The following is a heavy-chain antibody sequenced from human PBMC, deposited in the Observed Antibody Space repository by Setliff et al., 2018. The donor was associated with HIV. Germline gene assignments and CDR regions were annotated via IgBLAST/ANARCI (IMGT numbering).Heavy chain of an antibody. J-gene: IGHJ6*02. CDR2: MNPNSGNT. CDR3: ASSWSRIRYYGMDV. D-gene: IGHD6-13*01. Sequence: GASVNVSCKPSGSTFSTYDINWVRQATGQGLEWMGWMNPNSGNTGYAQKFQGRVTMTRNTSISTAYMELSSLRSDDTAVYYCASSWSRIRYYGMDVWGQGTTVTVSS. CDR1: GSTFSTYD. V-gene: IGHV1-8*01.